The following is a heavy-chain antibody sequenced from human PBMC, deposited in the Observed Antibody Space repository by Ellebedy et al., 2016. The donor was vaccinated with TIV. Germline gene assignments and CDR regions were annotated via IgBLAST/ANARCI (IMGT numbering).Heavy chain of an antibody. J-gene: IGHJ4*02. CDR3: AKATVVDRVSCLDH. V-gene: IGHV3-23*01. Sequence: GESLKISCTASGFTFSSYAMSWVRQAPGKGLEWVSSISGNDGNTHYADSVKGRCTISRDNSKNTLYLQMKSLRGDDTAVYYCAKATVVDRVSCLDHWGQGTLVTVSS. CDR1: GFTFSSYA. CDR2: ISGNDGNT. D-gene: IGHD4-23*01.